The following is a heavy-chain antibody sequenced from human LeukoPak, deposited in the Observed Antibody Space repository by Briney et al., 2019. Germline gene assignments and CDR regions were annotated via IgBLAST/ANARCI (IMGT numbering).Heavy chain of an antibody. CDR3: AKDMRRGIAVAGLDY. Sequence: PGRSLRPSCAASGFTFDDYAMHWVRQAPGKGLEWVSGISWNSGSIGYADSVKGRFTISRDNAKNSLYLQMNSLRAEDTALYYCAKDMRRGIAVAGLDYWGQGTLVTVSS. CDR2: ISWNSGSI. J-gene: IGHJ4*02. V-gene: IGHV3-9*01. D-gene: IGHD6-19*01. CDR1: GFTFDDYA.